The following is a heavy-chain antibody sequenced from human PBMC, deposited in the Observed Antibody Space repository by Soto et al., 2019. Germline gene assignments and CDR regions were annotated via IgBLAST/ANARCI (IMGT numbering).Heavy chain of an antibody. J-gene: IGHJ6*02. V-gene: IGHV4-30-4*01. CDR2: IYYSGST. CDR1: GGSISSGDYY. Sequence: SETLSLTCTVSGGSISSGDYYWSWIRQPPGKDLEWIGYIYYSGSTYYNPSLKSRVTISVDTSKNQFSLKLSSVTAADTAVYYCARGEVLYYGMDVWGQGTTVTVSS. CDR3: ARGEVLYYGMDV.